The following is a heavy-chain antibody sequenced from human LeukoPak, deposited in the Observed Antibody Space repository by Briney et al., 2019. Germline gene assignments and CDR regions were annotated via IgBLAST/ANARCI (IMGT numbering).Heavy chain of an antibody. V-gene: IGHV3-7*01. CDR3: ARDFPAPTYSTAN. D-gene: IGHD6-13*01. Sequence: GGSLRLSCAASGFTFSSYWMSWVRQAPGKGLEWVANIKQDGSEKYYVDSVKGRFTISRDNAKNSLYLQMNSLRAEDTAVYYCARDFPAPTYSTANWGQGTLVTVSS. CDR2: IKQDGSEK. CDR1: GFTFSSYW. J-gene: IGHJ1*01.